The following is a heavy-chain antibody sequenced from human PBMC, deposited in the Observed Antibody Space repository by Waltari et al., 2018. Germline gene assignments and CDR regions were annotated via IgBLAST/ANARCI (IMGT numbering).Heavy chain of an antibody. J-gene: IGHJ5*02. CDR1: GFTLSSPD. V-gene: IGHV3-23*04. CDR2: LRFNGSNT. CDR3: AKVNWNPNHQT. D-gene: IGHD1-20*01. Sequence: EVQLVESGGGLVQHGGSLRLSCAASGFTLSSPDMSWVRQAPGKGLELGPALRFNGSNTFYADTVNGLFTISIDNSKNALYLQMNSLRAEDTAVYYCAKVNWNPNHQTWGQGTLVTVSS.